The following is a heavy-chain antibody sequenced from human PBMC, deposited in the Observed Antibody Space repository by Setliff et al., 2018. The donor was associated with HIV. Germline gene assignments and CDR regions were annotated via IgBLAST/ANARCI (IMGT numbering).Heavy chain of an antibody. V-gene: IGHV1-8*02. CDR2: MNPNSGNT. CDR3: ATSTLGWSDDAFDI. D-gene: IGHD3-3*02. J-gene: IGHJ3*02. Sequence: ASVKVSCKASGGTFSSYDINWVRQATGQGLEWMGWMNPNSGNTGYAQKFQGRVTMTRNTYISTAYMELRRLKSEDTAVYYCATSTLGWSDDAFDIWGQGTMVTVSS. CDR1: GGTFSSYD.